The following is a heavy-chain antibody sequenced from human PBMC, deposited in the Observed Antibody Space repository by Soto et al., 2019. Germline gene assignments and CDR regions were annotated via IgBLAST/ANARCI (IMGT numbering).Heavy chain of an antibody. Sequence: SQTLSLTCAISGDSVSSNSVAWNWIRQSPSRGLEWLGRTYYRSKWYNDYAVSVKSRITINPDTSKNQFSLQLNSVTPEDTAVYYCARDRFAVAGTFDYWGQGTLVTVSS. CDR1: GDSVSSNSVA. CDR2: TYYRSKWYN. J-gene: IGHJ4*02. D-gene: IGHD6-19*01. V-gene: IGHV6-1*01. CDR3: ARDRFAVAGTFDY.